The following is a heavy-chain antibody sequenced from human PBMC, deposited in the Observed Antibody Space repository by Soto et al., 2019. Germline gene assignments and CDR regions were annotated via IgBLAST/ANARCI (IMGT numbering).Heavy chain of an antibody. J-gene: IGHJ6*02. Sequence: EVQLLQSGGGSVRPGGSLTLSCEAAGSSISTYPMNWIRQAPGKGLEWVSTVSGSGRRTYYADSVKGRFTVSRDNSQNTALLHMSGLRADDTATYFGAKDQECGSRSYETGMDVWGQGTTVVVSS. D-gene: IGHD3-10*01. CDR2: VSGSGRRT. CDR1: GSSISTYP. CDR3: AKDQECGSRSYETGMDV. V-gene: IGHV3-23*01.